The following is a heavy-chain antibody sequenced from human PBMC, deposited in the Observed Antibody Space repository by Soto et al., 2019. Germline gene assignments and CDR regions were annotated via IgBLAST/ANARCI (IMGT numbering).Heavy chain of an antibody. J-gene: IGHJ6*03. CDR2: IYYSGST. CDR3: TVGVGITFGGVIVPYYYYYMDV. V-gene: IGHV4-39*01. CDR1: GGSISSSSYY. D-gene: IGHD3-16*02. Sequence: SETLSLTCTVSGGSISSSSYYWGWIRQPPGKGLEWIGSIYYSGSTYYNPSLKSRVTISVDTSKNQFSLKLSSVTAADTAVYYCTVGVGITFGGVIVPYYYYYMDVWGKGTTVTVSS.